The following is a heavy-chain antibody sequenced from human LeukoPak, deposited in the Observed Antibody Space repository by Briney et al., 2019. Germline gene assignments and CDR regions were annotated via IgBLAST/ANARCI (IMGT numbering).Heavy chain of an antibody. V-gene: IGHV3-23*01. J-gene: IGHJ4*02. CDR2: ISGGGGST. D-gene: IGHD2-15*01. Sequence: PGGSLRLSCAASGFIFSTYSMNWVRQAPGKGLEWVSAISGGGGSTFYTDSVKGRFTISRDNSKNTLYLQLNSLRAEDTALYFCAREPRDCTGGTCQSAGGYYFYYWSQGTLVTVSS. CDR1: GFIFSTYS. CDR3: AREPRDCTGGTCQSAGGYYFYY.